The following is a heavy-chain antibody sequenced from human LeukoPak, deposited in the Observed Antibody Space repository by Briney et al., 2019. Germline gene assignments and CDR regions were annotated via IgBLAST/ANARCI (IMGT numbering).Heavy chain of an antibody. D-gene: IGHD6-19*01. CDR2: IYHSGST. CDR3: AREASSGWHIDY. CDR1: GYSISSGYY. V-gene: IGHV4-38-2*02. Sequence: PGTPSLTCTVSGYSISSGYYWGWIPQPPGKGLEWIGRIYHSGSTYYNPSLKSRVTISVDTSKNQFSLKLSTVTAADTAVYYCAREASSGWHIDYWGQGTLVTVSS. J-gene: IGHJ4*02.